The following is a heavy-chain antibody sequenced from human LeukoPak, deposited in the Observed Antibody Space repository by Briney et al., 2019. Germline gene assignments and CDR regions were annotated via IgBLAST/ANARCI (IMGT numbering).Heavy chain of an antibody. J-gene: IGHJ6*02. CDR1: GFTFSSYW. CDR3: AKDSSSTNQYYGMDV. Sequence: GGSLRLSCAASGFTFSSYWMHWVRQAPGKGLVWVSRINSDGSSTSYADSVKGRFTISRDNSKNTLYLQMNSLRAEDTAVYYCAKDSSSTNQYYGMDVWGQGTTVTVSS. CDR2: INSDGSST. V-gene: IGHV3-74*01. D-gene: IGHD2-2*01.